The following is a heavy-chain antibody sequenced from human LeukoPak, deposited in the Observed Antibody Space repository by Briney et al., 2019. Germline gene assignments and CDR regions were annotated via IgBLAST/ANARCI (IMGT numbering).Heavy chain of an antibody. D-gene: IGHD4-11*01. Sequence: ASVKVSCKVSGYTLTELSMHWVRQAPGKGLGWMGGFDPEDGETIYAQKFQGRVTMTEDTSTDTAYMELSSLRSEDTAVYYCATAVKGPLYSNYQLDYWGQGTLVTVSS. J-gene: IGHJ4*02. CDR3: ATAVKGPLYSNYQLDY. CDR2: FDPEDGET. CDR1: GYTLTELS. V-gene: IGHV1-24*01.